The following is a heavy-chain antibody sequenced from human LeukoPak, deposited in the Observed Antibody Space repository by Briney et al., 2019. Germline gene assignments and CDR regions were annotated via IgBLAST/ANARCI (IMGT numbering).Heavy chain of an antibody. J-gene: IGHJ6*03. CDR1: GFSFTTSGVG. V-gene: IGHV2-5*02. CDR3: AHSLGRRKDYYYMDV. CDR2: LYWDGDS. Sequence: SGPTLVKPTQTLTLTCAFSGFSFTTSGVGVGWIRQPPGKALEWLALLYWDGDSRYSLPLKNRLTITKDTPKNQVVLRMINMDPVDTATYFCAHSLGRRKDYYYMDVWGKGTTVTVSS. D-gene: IGHD7-27*01.